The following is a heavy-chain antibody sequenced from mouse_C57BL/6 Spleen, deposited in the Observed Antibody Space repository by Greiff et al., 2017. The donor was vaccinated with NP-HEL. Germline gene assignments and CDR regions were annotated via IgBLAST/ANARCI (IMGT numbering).Heavy chain of an antibody. CDR1: GYTFTSYW. D-gene: IGHD4-1*01. CDR2: INPSSGYT. CDR3: ARIRDWDGGYFDV. Sequence: VQLQQSGAELAKPGASVKLSCKASGYTFTSYWMHWVKQRPGQGLEWIGYINPSSGYTKYNQKFKDKATLTADKSSSTAYMQLSSLTYEDSAVYYCARIRDWDGGYFDVWGTGTTFTVSS. J-gene: IGHJ1*03. V-gene: IGHV1-7*01.